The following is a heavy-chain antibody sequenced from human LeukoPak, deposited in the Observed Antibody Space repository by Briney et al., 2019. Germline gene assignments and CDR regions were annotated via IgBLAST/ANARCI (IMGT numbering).Heavy chain of an antibody. V-gene: IGHV3-48*01. J-gene: IGHJ4*02. CDR3: AREYDSRARFDS. CDR2: ISSDSETI. CDR1: GSTFTTHT. Sequence: TGGSLTVSCAVSGSTFTTHTRICVREVEEGGVECIAYISSDSETIYYADSVKGRFAVSRDNAKNSLYLHMNSLRVEDTAVYFCAREYDSRARFDSWGQGALVIVSS. D-gene: IGHD6-13*01.